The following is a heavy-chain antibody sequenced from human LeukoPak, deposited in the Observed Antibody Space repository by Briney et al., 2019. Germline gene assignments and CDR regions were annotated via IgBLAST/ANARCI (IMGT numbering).Heavy chain of an antibody. D-gene: IGHD3-10*01. V-gene: IGHV3-23*01. CDR2: ISGSGGST. CDR1: GFTFSSYA. Sequence: GGSLRLSCAASGFTFSSYAMSWVRQAPGKGLEWVSAISGSGGSTYYADSVKGRFTISRDNSKNTLYLQMNSLRAEDTAVYYCAKEANYGSGSYYKVLDYWGQGTLVTVSS. J-gene: IGHJ4*02. CDR3: AKEANYGSGSYYKVLDY.